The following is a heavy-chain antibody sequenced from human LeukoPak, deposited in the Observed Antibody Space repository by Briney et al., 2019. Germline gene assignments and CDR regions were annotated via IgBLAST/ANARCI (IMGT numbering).Heavy chain of an antibody. D-gene: IGHD1-1*01. CDR2: IYTGGNT. CDR1: GFTISNCY. J-gene: IGHJ4*02. Sequence: GGSLRLSCAAAGFTISNCYMSWVRQAPGKGLEWVSVIYTGGNTYYTDAVKGRFTISRHNSKNTRYLQMNNLRAEDTAVYYCARGGPATTIDYWGRGTLVTVSS. CDR3: ARGGPATTIDY. V-gene: IGHV3-53*04.